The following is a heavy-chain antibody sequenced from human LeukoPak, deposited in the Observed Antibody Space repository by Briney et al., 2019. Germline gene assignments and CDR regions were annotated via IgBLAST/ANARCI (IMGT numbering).Heavy chain of an antibody. V-gene: IGHV4-30-2*01. D-gene: IGHD3-10*01. Sequence: PSETLSLTCTVSGGSISSGGYYWSWIRQPPGKGLEWIGYIYHSGSTYYNPSLKSRVTISVDRSKNQFSLKLSSVTAADTAVYYCARDSGEFDYWGQGTLVTVSS. CDR3: ARDSGEFDY. J-gene: IGHJ4*02. CDR1: GGSISSGGYY. CDR2: IYHSGST.